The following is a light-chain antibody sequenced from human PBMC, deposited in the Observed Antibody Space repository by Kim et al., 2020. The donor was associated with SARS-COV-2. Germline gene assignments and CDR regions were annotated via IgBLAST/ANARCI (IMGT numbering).Light chain of an antibody. Sequence: GQSITIACTGTSSDVGAYNYVSWYQQHPGKAPKLMIYHVSNRPSGVSDRFSGSKSGNTASLTISELQAEDEAAYYCTSYTTSSTVVFGGGTQLTVL. CDR3: TSYTTSSTVV. V-gene: IGLV2-14*03. CDR2: HVS. CDR1: SSDVGAYNY. J-gene: IGLJ2*01.